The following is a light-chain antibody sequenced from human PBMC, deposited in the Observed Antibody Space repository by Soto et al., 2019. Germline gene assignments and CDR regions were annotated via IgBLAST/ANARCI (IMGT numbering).Light chain of an antibody. V-gene: IGKV1-39*01. CDR3: EQSYSTLSIT. J-gene: IGKJ5*01. CDR1: ESISRH. CDR2: AAP. Sequence: DIQMTQSPSSLSASVGDRVTITCRASESISRHLNWYQQKPGKAPKLLIYAAPSLQNGVPSRFSGGGSGTDFTRTISTLQTEDFETYYGEQSYSTLSITFGQGTLVESK.